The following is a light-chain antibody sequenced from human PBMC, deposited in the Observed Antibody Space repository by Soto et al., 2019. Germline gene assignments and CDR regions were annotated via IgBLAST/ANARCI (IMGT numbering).Light chain of an antibody. CDR1: QGISSY. CDR2: AAS. V-gene: IGKV1-9*01. J-gene: IGKJ4*01. CDR3: QQLNTYGIT. Sequence: DIQLTQSPSFLSASVGDRVTITCRASQGISSYLAWYQQKPGKAPKLLIYAASTLQSGVPSRFSGSGSGTEFTLTISSLQPVDFATYYCQQLNTYGITFGGGTKVEIK.